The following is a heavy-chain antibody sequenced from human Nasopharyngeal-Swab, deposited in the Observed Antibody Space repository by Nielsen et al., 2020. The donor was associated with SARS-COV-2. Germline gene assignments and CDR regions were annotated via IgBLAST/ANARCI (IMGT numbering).Heavy chain of an antibody. CDR3: ARETYYDILTGYQDYYFDY. V-gene: IGHV4-59*13. Sequence: SETLSLTCTVSGGSISSYYWSWIRQPPGKGLEWIGYIYYSGSTNYNPSLKSRVTISVDTSKNQFSLKLSSVTAADTAVYYCARETYYDILTGYQDYYFDYWGQGTLVTVSS. CDR2: IYYSGST. CDR1: GGSISSYY. D-gene: IGHD3-9*01. J-gene: IGHJ4*02.